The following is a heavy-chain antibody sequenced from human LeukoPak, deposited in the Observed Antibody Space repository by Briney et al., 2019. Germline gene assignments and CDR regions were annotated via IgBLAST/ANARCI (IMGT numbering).Heavy chain of an antibody. D-gene: IGHD3-10*02. CDR1: GFTFSSYG. CDR2: ISGSGGST. V-gene: IGHV3-23*01. Sequence: SGGSLRLSCAASGFTFSSYGMSWVRQAPGKGLEWVSAISGSGGSTYYADSVQGRFAISRDNSYSTLYLQMNRLRTEDTAVYYCVKGIWYYVLKDWGQGTLVTVSS. J-gene: IGHJ4*02. CDR3: VKGIWYYVLKD.